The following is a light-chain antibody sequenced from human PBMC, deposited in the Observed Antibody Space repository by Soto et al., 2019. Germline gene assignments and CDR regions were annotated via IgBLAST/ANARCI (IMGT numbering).Light chain of an antibody. CDR2: DAS. CDR3: QQRGNWPYT. V-gene: IGKV3-11*01. Sequence: VLTQSPATLSLSPGDTATLSCRDSEGVGSFLAWYRQKPGQPPRLLIYDASNRATVIPARLSGSGSGTDFTLTISTLEPEDFAVYYCQQRGNWPYTFGQGTKLEIK. CDR1: EGVGSF. J-gene: IGKJ2*01.